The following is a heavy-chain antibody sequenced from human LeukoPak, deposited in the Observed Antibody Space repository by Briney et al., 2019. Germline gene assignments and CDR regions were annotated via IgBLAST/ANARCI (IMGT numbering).Heavy chain of an antibody. V-gene: IGHV1-2*02. CDR1: GYTFTDYY. D-gene: IGHD6-13*01. CDR3: ARDVSSSWLVALNWFDP. J-gene: IGHJ5*02. Sequence: ASVKVSCKASGYTFTDYYMHWVRQAPGQGLEWMGWINPNSGGTNYAQKFQGRVTMTRDTSISTAYMELSRLRSDDTAVYYCARDVSSSWLVALNWFDPWGQGTLVTVSS. CDR2: INPNSGGT.